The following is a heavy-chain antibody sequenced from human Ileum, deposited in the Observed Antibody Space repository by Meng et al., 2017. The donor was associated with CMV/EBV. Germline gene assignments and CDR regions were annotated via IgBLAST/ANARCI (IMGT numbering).Heavy chain of an antibody. J-gene: IGHJ4*02. V-gene: IGHV3-30*02. CDR2: IRYDGSNK. CDR3: TSSGWYPPFDY. CDR1: GFTFRSYG. Sequence: QVQLVESGGGVGQPGGSLGLSCAASGFTFRSYGMHWVRQAPGKGLEWVASIRYDGSNKYYADSVKGRFTISRDNSKNTLYLQMNSLRAEDTAVYYCTSSGWYPPFDYWGQGTLVTVSS. D-gene: IGHD6-19*01.